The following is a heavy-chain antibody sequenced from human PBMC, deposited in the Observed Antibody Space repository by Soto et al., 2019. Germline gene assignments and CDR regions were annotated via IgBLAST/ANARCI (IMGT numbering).Heavy chain of an antibody. Sequence: QVQLVQSGAEVKKPGASVKVSCKSSGYPFTHYGITCVRQAPGQGLEWMGWISPFNGNTNYGQTLQGRVTLTTDTSTSTVYMELRSLRSDDTAVYYCARDQSFDRSYYYGIDVWGQGTTVTVS. J-gene: IGHJ6*02. CDR1: GYPFTHYG. V-gene: IGHV1-18*01. CDR3: ARDQSFDRSYYYGIDV. D-gene: IGHD3-22*01. CDR2: ISPFNGNT.